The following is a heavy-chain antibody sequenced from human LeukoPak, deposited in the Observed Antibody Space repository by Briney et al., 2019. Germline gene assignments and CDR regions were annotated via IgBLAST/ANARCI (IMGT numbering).Heavy chain of an antibody. V-gene: IGHV1-24*01. D-gene: IGHD1-26*01. Sequence: GASVKVSCKVSGYTLTELSMHWVRQAPGKGLEWMGGFDPEDGETIYAQKFQGRVTMTEDTSTDTAYMELSSLRSEDTAVYYCATRSSVGATYYFDYWGQGTLVTVSS. CDR3: ATRSSVGATYYFDY. J-gene: IGHJ4*02. CDR2: FDPEDGET. CDR1: GYTLTELS.